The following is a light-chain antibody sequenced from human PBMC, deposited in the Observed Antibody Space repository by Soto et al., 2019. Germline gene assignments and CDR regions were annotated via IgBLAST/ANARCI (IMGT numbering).Light chain of an antibody. Sequence: QSVLTQPPSASGSPGQSVAISCTGTSSDVGAYNYVSWYQQPPGKAPKLMFYDVTKRPSGVPDRFSGSKSGNTASLTVSGLQAEDEADYYCSSYAGTHVVFGTGTKLTVL. J-gene: IGLJ1*01. V-gene: IGLV2-8*01. CDR1: SSDVGAYNY. CDR3: SSYAGTHVV. CDR2: DVT.